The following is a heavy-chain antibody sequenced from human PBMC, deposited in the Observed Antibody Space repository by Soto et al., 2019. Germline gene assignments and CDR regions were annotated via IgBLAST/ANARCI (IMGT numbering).Heavy chain of an antibody. CDR3: ARGGYNYGDFDY. V-gene: IGHV4-30-4*01. Sequence: QVQLQESGRGLVKPSQTLSLTCTVSGGSISSGDYYWSWIRQPPGKGLEWIGYISYSGSTYYNPSLKSRITISVDTSKNQFSLKLSSVTAADTAVYYCARGGYNYGDFDYWGQGTLVTVSS. J-gene: IGHJ4*02. D-gene: IGHD5-18*01. CDR1: GGSISSGDYY. CDR2: ISYSGST.